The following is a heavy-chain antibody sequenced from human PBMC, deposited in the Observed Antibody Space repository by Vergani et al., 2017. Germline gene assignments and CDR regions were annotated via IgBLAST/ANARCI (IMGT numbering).Heavy chain of an antibody. CDR3: AIQQLDYFDC. J-gene: IGHJ4*02. D-gene: IGHD6-13*01. CDR1: GFTFSRYA. Sequence: EVQLLESGGGLVQPGGSLRLSCAAPGFTFSRYAMSWVRQAPGKGLEWVSGISGSGVGTYYADSVKGRFTISRDNSKNTVYLQMHSLRAEDTAVYYCAIQQLDYFDCWGQGTLVTVSS. V-gene: IGHV3-23*01. CDR2: ISGSGVGT.